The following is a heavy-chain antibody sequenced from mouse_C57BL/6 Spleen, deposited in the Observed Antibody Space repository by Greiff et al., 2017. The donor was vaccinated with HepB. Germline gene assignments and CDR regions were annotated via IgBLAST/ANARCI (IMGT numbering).Heavy chain of an antibody. V-gene: IGHV5-17*01. Sequence: EVKLVESGGGLVKPGGSLKLSCAASGFTFSDYGMHWVRQAPEKGLEWVAYISSVSSNIYYADTVKGRFTISRDNAKNTLFLQMTSLRSEDTAMYYCAKSYGNYGYFDYWGQGTTLTVSS. D-gene: IGHD2-1*01. CDR2: ISSVSSNI. J-gene: IGHJ2*01. CDR3: AKSYGNYGYFDY. CDR1: GFTFSDYG.